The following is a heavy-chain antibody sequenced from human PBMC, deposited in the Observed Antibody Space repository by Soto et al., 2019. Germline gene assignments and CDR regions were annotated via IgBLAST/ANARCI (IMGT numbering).Heavy chain of an antibody. J-gene: IGHJ6*03. D-gene: IGHD3-10*01. Sequence: SETLSLTCTVSGGSISSYYWSWIRQPPGKGLEWIGYIYYSGSTNYNPSLKSRVTISVDTSKNQFSLKLSSVTAADTAVYYCARYYGSGSYGYYYYYYMDVWGKGTTVTVSS. V-gene: IGHV4-59*08. CDR3: ARYYGSGSYGYYYYYYMDV. CDR2: IYYSGST. CDR1: GGSISSYY.